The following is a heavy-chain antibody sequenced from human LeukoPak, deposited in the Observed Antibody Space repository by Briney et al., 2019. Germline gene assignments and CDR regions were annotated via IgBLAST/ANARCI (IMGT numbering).Heavy chain of an antibody. J-gene: IGHJ4*02. Sequence: GGSLRLSCAASGFTFDDYAMHWVRQAPGKGLEWVSGISWNSGSIGYADSVKGRFTISRDNAKNSLYLQMNSLRAEDTALYYCAKDTYSSSWRWGQGTLVTVS. D-gene: IGHD6-13*01. CDR2: ISWNSGSI. CDR1: GFTFDDYA. V-gene: IGHV3-9*01. CDR3: AKDTYSSSWR.